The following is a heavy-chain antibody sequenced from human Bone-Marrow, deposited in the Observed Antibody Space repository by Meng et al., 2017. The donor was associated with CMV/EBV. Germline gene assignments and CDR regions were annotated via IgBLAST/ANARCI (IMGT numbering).Heavy chain of an antibody. CDR1: GYTFTDYY. D-gene: IGHD2-2*01. CDR2: INPNSGGT. CDR3: ARENVVVPAAPMDY. Sequence: ASVKVSCKASGYTFTDYYIHWVRQAPGQGLEWMGRINPNSGGTNYPQKFQGRVTMTRDTSISTAYMELSRLRSDDTAVYYCARENVVVPAAPMDYWGQGTLVTVSS. J-gene: IGHJ4*02. V-gene: IGHV1-2*06.